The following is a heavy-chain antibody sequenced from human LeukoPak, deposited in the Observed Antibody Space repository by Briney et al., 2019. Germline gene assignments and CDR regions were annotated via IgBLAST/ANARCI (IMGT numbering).Heavy chain of an antibody. Sequence: GASVKVSCKASGYTLTDYYMHWVRQAPGQGLEWMGRINPNSGGTNYAQKFQGRVTMTRDPSISTVYMELSRLRSDDTAVYYCARESLAGSYYYYGMDVWGQGTTVTVSS. V-gene: IGHV1-2*06. CDR1: GYTLTDYY. CDR2: INPNSGGT. J-gene: IGHJ6*02. CDR3: ARESLAGSYYYYGMDV. D-gene: IGHD1-26*01.